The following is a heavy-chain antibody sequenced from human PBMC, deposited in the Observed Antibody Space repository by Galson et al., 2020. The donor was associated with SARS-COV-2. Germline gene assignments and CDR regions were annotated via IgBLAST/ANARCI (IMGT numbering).Heavy chain of an antibody. CDR1: GGSISSSSYY. CDR2: IYNSGST. V-gene: IGHV4-39*07. Sequence: SETLSLTCTVSGGSISSSSYYWGWIRQPPGKGLEWIGRIYNSGSTNYNPSLKSRVTISVDTSKNQFSLKLSSVTAADTAVYYCARVVYNYGYREYFDYWGQGTLVTVSS. D-gene: IGHD5-18*01. CDR3: ARVVYNYGYREYFDY. J-gene: IGHJ4*02.